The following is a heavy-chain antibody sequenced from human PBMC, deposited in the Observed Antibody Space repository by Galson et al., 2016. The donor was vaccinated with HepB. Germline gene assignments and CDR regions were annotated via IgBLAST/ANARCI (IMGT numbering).Heavy chain of an antibody. CDR2: LYSGGST. V-gene: IGHV3-66*01. CDR1: GFTFSTYA. J-gene: IGHJ3*02. D-gene: IGHD2-15*01. Sequence: SLRLSCAASGFTFSTYAMSWVRQAPGKGLEWVSVLYSGGSTYYADSVKGRFTISRDNSKNTLYLQMNTLRAEDTAVYYCARGTFCSGDSCYSPAFDMWGQGTMVTVSS. CDR3: ARGTFCSGDSCYSPAFDM.